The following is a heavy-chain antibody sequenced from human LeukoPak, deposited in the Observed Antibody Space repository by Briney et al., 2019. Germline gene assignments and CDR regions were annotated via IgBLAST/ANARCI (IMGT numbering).Heavy chain of an antibody. V-gene: IGHV1-69*06. CDR2: IIPIFGTA. J-gene: IGHJ5*02. Sequence: SVKVSCKASGGTFSSYAISWVRQAPGQGLEWMGGIIPIFGTANYAQKFQGRVTITADKSTSTAYMELSSLRSEDTAVYYCARGPSTGIQLWLKYNWFDPWGQGTLVTVSS. CDR3: ARGPSTGIQLWLKYNWFDP. CDR1: GGTFSSYA. D-gene: IGHD5-18*01.